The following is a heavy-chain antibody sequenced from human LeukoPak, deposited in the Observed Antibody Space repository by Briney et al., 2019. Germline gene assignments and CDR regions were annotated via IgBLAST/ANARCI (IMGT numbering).Heavy chain of an antibody. V-gene: IGHV3-9*01. CDR2: ISWNSGSI. J-gene: IGHJ4*02. D-gene: IGHD3-10*01. CDR3: AKDGRWFGELLPYYFDY. CDR1: GFTFDDYA. Sequence: PGGSLRLSCAASGFTFDDYAMHWVRQAPGKGLEWVSGISWNSGSIGYADSVKGRFTISRDNAKNSQYLQMNSLRAEDTALYYCAKDGRWFGELLPYYFDYWGQGTLVTVSS.